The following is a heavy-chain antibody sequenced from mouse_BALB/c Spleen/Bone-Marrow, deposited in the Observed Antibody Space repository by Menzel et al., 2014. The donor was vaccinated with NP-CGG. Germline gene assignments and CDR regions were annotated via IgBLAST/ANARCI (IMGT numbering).Heavy chain of an antibody. CDR2: IYPGDGDT. Sequence: QVQLRQSGAEVMRPGSSVNISCKASGYAFSNYGMNWVKQRPGQGLEWIGQIYPGDGDTNYNGKFKGRVTLTADKPSSTAYMQLSSLTSEDSAVYFCASVYDYGRGYAMDYWGQGTSVTVSS. CDR3: ASVYDYGRGYAMDY. CDR1: GYAFSNYG. V-gene: IGHV1-80*01. J-gene: IGHJ4*01. D-gene: IGHD2-4*01.